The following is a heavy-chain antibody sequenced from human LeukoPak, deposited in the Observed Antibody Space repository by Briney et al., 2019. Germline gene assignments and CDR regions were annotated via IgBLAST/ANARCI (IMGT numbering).Heavy chain of an antibody. V-gene: IGHV3-7*01. CDR3: AKHGSSERGYNWFDP. CDR1: GFPFSTYW. Sequence: GSLRLSCAASGFPFSTYWMSWVRQAPGKGLEWVANIKQDGSEKYYVDSVKGRFTISRDNAKNSLYLQMNSLRAEDTAVYYCAKHGSSERGYNWFDPWGQGTLVTVSS. CDR2: IKQDGSEK. D-gene: IGHD6-13*01. J-gene: IGHJ5*02.